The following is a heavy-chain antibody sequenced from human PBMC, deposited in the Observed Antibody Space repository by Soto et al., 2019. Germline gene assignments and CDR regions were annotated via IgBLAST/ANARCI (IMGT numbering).Heavy chain of an antibody. CDR1: GGSFSGYY. Sequence: PSETLSLTCAVYGGSFSGYYWSWIRQPPGKGLEWIGEINHSGSTNYNPSLKSRVTISVDTSKNQFSLKLNSVTAADTAVYYCARDREVTNPYYYAMDVWGQGTMVT. D-gene: IGHD4-17*01. CDR2: INHSGST. J-gene: IGHJ6*02. V-gene: IGHV4-34*01. CDR3: ARDREVTNPYYYAMDV.